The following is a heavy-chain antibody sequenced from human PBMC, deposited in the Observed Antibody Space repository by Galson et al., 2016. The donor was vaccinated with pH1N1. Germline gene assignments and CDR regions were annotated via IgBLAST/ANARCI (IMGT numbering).Heavy chain of an antibody. V-gene: IGHV4-39*07. J-gene: IGHJ4*02. D-gene: IGHD4-23*01. CDR1: GGSVATNTYY. CDR3: ARDRGGNFQSFDY. CDR2: IFYGGTT. Sequence: LSLTCTVSGGSVATNTYYWGWIRQPLGKGLEWIGSIFYGGTTYYSPSLQSRVTVSMDTSNNQVSLTISSVTAADTAVYFCARDRGGNFQSFDYWGQGTLVTVSS.